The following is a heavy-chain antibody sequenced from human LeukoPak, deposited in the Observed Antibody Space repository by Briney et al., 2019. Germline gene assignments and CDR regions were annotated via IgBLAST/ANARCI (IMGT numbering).Heavy chain of an antibody. J-gene: IGHJ4*02. CDR3: ARTPGYSGSYYVDY. D-gene: IGHD1-26*01. CDR1: GGSISSYY. CDR2: IYYSGST. Sequence: SETLSLTCTVSGGSISSYYWSWIRQPPGKGLEWIGYIYYSGSTNYNPSLKSRVTISVDTSKNQLSLKLSSVTAADTAVYYCARTPGYSGSYYVDYWGQGTLVTVSS. V-gene: IGHV4-59*01.